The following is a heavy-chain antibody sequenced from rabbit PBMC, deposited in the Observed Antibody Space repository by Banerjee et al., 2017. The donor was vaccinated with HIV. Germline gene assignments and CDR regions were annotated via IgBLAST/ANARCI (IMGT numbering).Heavy chain of an antibody. D-gene: IGHD6-1*01. CDR3: ARDWADSNGYSYAYDLNL. CDR2: SNTISGDT. J-gene: IGHJ4*01. CDR1: GFTLSTYW. Sequence: QSLEESGGDLVKPGASLTLTCTASGFTLSTYWMCWARQAPGKGLEWIACSNTISGDTVYATWAKGRFTISKASWTTVTLQMTSLTAADTASYFCARDWADSNGYSYAYDLNLWGQGTLVTVS. V-gene: IGHV1S40*01.